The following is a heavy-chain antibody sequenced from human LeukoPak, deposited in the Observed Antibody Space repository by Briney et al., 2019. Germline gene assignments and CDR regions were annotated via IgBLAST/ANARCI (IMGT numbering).Heavy chain of an antibody. CDR2: IKKDGSER. CDR3: ATGGWSGYFIY. J-gene: IGHJ4*02. Sequence: GGSLRLSCAASGFTFSDFYMSWVRQAPGKGLEWVANIKKDGSERSYVDSVRDRFTISRDNAKNSLYLQMNSLRAEDTAMYYCATGGWSGYFIYWGQGALVTVSS. CDR1: GFTFSDFY. D-gene: IGHD1-1*01. V-gene: IGHV3-7*01.